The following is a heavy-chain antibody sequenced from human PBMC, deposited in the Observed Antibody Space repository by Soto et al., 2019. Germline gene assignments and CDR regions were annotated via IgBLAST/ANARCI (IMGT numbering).Heavy chain of an antibody. CDR3: ARVLAARASRDFDY. Sequence: PSETLSLTCAVYGGSFSTDYWRWIRQPPGKGLEWIGEINPSGGTNYNPSLKSRVTISVATSKNQFSLKLSSVTAADTAVYYCARVLAARASRDFDYWGQGTLVTVSS. D-gene: IGHD6-6*01. V-gene: IGHV4-34*01. CDR1: GGSFSTDY. CDR2: INPSGGT. J-gene: IGHJ4*02.